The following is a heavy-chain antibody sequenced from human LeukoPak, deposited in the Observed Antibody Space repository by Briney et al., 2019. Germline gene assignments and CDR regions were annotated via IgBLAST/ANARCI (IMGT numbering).Heavy chain of an antibody. D-gene: IGHD2-15*01. CDR2: IRYVGSNK. CDR3: AKDQDDYDDY. V-gene: IGHV3-30*02. J-gene: IGHJ4*02. CDR1: GFTFSSFG. Sequence: GGCLRLSCVASGFTFSSFGMHWVRQAQGKGLEWVAFIRYVGSNKYYADSVKSRFTISRDNSKNQLYLQMNSLKAEDTAVYYCAKDQDDYDDYWGQGTLVTVSS.